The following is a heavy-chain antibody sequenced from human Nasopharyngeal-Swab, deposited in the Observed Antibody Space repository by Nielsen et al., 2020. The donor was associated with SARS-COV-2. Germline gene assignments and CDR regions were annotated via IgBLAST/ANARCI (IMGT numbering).Heavy chain of an antibody. J-gene: IGHJ3*02. CDR1: GFTFSSYA. CDR2: IYSGGST. Sequence: GESLKISCAASGFTFSSYAMSWVRQAPGKGLEWVSVIYSGGSTYYADSVKGQFTISRDNSKITLDLQMNSLRVEDTAVYYCVRDMRGAYAFDIWGQGTMVTVSS. CDR3: VRDMRGAYAFDI. V-gene: IGHV3-66*02. D-gene: IGHD2-15*01.